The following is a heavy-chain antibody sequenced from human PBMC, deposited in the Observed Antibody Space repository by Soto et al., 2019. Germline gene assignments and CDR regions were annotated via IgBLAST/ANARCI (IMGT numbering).Heavy chain of an antibody. V-gene: IGHV2-5*02. D-gene: IGHD4-17*01. CDR3: AHSHDYGDYGPFDY. CDR2: IYWDDDK. J-gene: IGHJ4*02. Sequence: QITLKESGPTLMKPTETLTLTCTVSGLSVSDSGVGVGWIRQPPGKALEWLAIIYWDDDKRYSPSLKSRRTITKDTSKNQVVLTLTNMDPVDTATYFCAHSHDYGDYGPFDYWGQGTLVIVSS. CDR1: GLSVSDSGVG.